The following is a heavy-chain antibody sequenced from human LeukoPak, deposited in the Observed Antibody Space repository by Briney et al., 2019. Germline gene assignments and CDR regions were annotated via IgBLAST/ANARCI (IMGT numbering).Heavy chain of an antibody. J-gene: IGHJ4*02. D-gene: IGHD1/OR15-1a*01. CDR1: GGSLSTTSSY. CDR2: IYYDGSI. CDR3: GRRVGTTAGNCFDY. Sequence: SETLSLTCTLSGGSLSTTSSYWGWVRQPPGKGLEWIGSIYYDGSIHYNPSLKIRVPISEDTSKNHFSLKLSSGTAADTAVYYCGRRVGTTAGNCFDYWGQGTLVTVSS. V-gene: IGHV4-39*02.